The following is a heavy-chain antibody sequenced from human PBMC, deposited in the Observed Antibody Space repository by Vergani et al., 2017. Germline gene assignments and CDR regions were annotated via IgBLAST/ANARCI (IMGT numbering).Heavy chain of an antibody. D-gene: IGHD3-3*01. CDR2: ISYDGSNK. V-gene: IGHV3-30-3*01. CDR1: GFTFSSYA. CDR3: ARDLAYYDFWSGYYSYYYGMDV. J-gene: IGHJ6*02. Sequence: QVQLVESGGGVVQPGRSLRLSCAASGFTFSSYAMHWVRQAPGKGLEWVAVISYDGSNKYYADSVKGRFTISRDNSKNSLYLQMNSLRAEDTAVYYCARDLAYYDFWSGYYSYYYGMDVWGQGTTVTVSS.